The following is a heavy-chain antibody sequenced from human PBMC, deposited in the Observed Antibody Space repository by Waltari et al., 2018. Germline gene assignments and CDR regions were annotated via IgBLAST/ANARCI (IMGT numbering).Heavy chain of an antibody. CDR2: IIPFLRIA. CDR3: ARDRTGVWYFDL. CDR1: GGTFSTYA. D-gene: IGHD2-8*02. Sequence: QVQLVQSGAEVEKPGSSVKVSCKTSGGTFSTYAISWVRQAPGQGLEWMGAIIPFLRIANYEQKFQCRVTLTADESTSTAYMGLSSLKSEDTAVYYCARDRTGVWYFDLWGRGTLVTVSS. V-gene: IGHV1-69*04. J-gene: IGHJ2*01.